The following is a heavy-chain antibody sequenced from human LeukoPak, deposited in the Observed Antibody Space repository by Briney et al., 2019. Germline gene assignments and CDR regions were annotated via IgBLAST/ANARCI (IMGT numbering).Heavy chain of an antibody. CDR3: ARDSKGYSSSSHYYYYYMDV. D-gene: IGHD6-13*01. CDR1: GGTFSSYA. Sequence: GASVEVSCKASGGTFSSYAISWVRQAPGQGLEWMGGIIPIFGTANYAQKFQGRVTITADESTSTAYMELSSLRSEDTAVYYCARDSKGYSSSSHYYYYYMDVWGKGTTVTVSS. V-gene: IGHV1-69*13. J-gene: IGHJ6*03. CDR2: IIPIFGTA.